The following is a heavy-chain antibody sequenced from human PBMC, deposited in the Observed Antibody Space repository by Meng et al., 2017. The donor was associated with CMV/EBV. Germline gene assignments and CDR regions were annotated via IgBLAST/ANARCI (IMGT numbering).Heavy chain of an antibody. J-gene: IGHJ4*02. V-gene: IGHV1-69*01. CDR3: ARARGRVVVVAPFDY. D-gene: IGHD2-15*01. CDR1: GGTFSSYA. CDR2: IIPIFGTA. Sequence: QGQVGQPGAGVKKPGSSVKVSCKASGGTFSSYAISWVRQAPGQGLEWMGGIIPIFGTANYAQKFQSRVTITADESTSTAYMELSSLRSEDTAVYYCARARGRVVVVAPFDYWGQGTLVTVSS.